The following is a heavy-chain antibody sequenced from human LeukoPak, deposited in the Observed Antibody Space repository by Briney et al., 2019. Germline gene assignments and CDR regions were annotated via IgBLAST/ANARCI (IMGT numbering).Heavy chain of an antibody. V-gene: IGHV3-48*03. J-gene: IGHJ4*02. CDR1: GFTFSSYE. CDR2: ISSSGSTI. CDR3: ARDRTYGVDY. D-gene: IGHD1-1*01. Sequence: GGSLRLSCAASGFTFSSYEMNWVRQAPGEGLEWVSYISSSGSTIYYADSVKGRFTISRDNAKNSLYLQMNSLRAEDTAVYYCARDRTYGVDYWGQGTLVTVSS.